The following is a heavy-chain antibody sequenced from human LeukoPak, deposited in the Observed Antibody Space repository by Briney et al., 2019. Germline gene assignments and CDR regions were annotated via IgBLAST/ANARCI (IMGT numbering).Heavy chain of an antibody. D-gene: IGHD3-22*01. J-gene: IGHJ3*02. Sequence: XXXWXRXXXXXXXXXXXXXYXSXSTNSNPSLKSRVTISVDTSKSQFSLRLSSVTAADTAVYYCARVSSYYDSSAYRKNDAFDIWGQGTMVTVSS. V-gene: IGHV4-59*01. CDR1: X. CDR3: ARVSSYYDSSAYRKNDAFDI. CDR2: XYXSXST.